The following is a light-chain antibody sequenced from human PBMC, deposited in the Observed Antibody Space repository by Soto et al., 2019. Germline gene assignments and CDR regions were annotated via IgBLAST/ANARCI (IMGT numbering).Light chain of an antibody. Sequence: QTVVTQEPSFSVSPGGTVTITCGLNSGPVSTSNNPSWYQQTPGQTPRTLIYSTNSRSSGVPDRFSGSKSGNTASLTVSGLQAEDEADYYCSSYAGTYNLYFFGTGTKVTV. J-gene: IGLJ1*01. CDR1: SGPVSTSNN. V-gene: IGLV8-61*01. CDR3: SSYAGTYNLYF. CDR2: STN.